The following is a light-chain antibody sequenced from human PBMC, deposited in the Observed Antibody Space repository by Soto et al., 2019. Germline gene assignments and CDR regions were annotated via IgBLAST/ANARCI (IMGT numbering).Light chain of an antibody. V-gene: IGLV2-14*01. CDR1: SSDIGYNNF. J-gene: IGLJ1*01. CDR2: EVS. CDR3: SSYTGSIYV. Sequence: QSALTQPASVSGSPGQSITISCTGTSSDIGYNNFVSWYQQQSGKAPKLLINEVSHRPSGISNRFSGSKSGNTASLTISGLQAEDEADYYCSSYTGSIYVFGTGTKVTVL.